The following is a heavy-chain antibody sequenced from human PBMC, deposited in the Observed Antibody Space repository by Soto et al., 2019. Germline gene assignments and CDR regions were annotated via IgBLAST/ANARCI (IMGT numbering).Heavy chain of an antibody. CDR2: INAGNGNT. D-gene: IGHD3-22*01. CDR1: GYTFTGYA. J-gene: IGHJ5*02. Sequence: ASVKVSCKASGYTFTGYAMHWVRQAPGQRLEWMGWINAGNGNTKYSQKFQGRVTITRDTSASTAYMELSSLRSDDTAVYYCARDPQVGVVVIPNWFDPWGQGTLVTVSS. CDR3: ARDPQVGVVVIPNWFDP. V-gene: IGHV1-3*01.